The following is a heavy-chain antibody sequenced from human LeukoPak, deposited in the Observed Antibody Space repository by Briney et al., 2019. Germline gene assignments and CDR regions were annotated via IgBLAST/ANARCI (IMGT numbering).Heavy chain of an antibody. J-gene: IGHJ5*02. D-gene: IGHD2-2*01. CDR2: ISSSSNYI. CDR1: GFTFSSCS. V-gene: IGHV3-21*01. Sequence: AGGSLRLSCAASGFTFSSCSMNWVRQAPGKGLEWVSSISSSSNYIYYADSVKGRFTISRDNAKNSLYLQMNSLRAEDTAVYYCARGPLVVPAARLYNWFDPWGQGTLVTVSS. CDR3: ARGPLVVPAARLYNWFDP.